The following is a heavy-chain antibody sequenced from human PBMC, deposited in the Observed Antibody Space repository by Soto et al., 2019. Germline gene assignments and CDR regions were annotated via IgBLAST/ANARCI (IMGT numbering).Heavy chain of an antibody. CDR2: VSGYNGNT. CDR3: ARVGLDASGYDSQSAFDI. D-gene: IGHD5-12*01. Sequence: QVQLVQSGAEVKKPGASVKVSCKASGYTFTSYGISWVRQAPGQGLERIGWVSGYNGNTNYAQKLHGRVTMTTDTTTSTAYIELRRLRSDDTAVYYCARVGLDASGYDSQSAFDIWGQGTMVTVSS. CDR1: GYTFTSYG. J-gene: IGHJ3*02. V-gene: IGHV1-18*01.